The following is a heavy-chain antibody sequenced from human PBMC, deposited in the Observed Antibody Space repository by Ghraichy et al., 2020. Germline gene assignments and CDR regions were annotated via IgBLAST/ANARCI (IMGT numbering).Heavy chain of an antibody. J-gene: IGHJ4*02. D-gene: IGHD3-10*01. CDR2: ISYDGSNK. Sequence: GGSLRLSCAASGFTFSSYAMHWVRQAPGKGLEWVAVISYDGSNKYYADSVKGRFTISRDNSKNTLYLQMNSLRAEDTAVYYCARQTVGELLLEPIDYWGQGTLVTVSS. V-gene: IGHV3-30*04. CDR1: GFTFSSYA. CDR3: ARQTVGELLLEPIDY.